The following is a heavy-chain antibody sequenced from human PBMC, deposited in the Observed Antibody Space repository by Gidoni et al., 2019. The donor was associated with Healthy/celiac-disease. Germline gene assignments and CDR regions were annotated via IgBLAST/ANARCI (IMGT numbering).Heavy chain of an antibody. Sequence: EVQLLESGGGLVQPGGSLRLSCSASGFTFSSYAMSWVRQAPGKGLEWVSAISGSGGSTYYADSVKGRFTIARDNSKNTLYLQMNSLRAEDTAVYYCAKDGTYYDSSGYYYYWGQGTLVTVSS. CDR3: AKDGTYYDSSGYYYY. CDR1: GFTFSSYA. V-gene: IGHV3-23*01. J-gene: IGHJ4*02. D-gene: IGHD3-22*01. CDR2: ISGSGGST.